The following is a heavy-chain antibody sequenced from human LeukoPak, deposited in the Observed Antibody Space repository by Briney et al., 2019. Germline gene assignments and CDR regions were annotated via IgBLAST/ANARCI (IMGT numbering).Heavy chain of an antibody. CDR2: LYSAGST. J-gene: IGHJ4*02. CDR3: ARGGASGWYDY. CDR1: GFTVSSSY. D-gene: IGHD6-19*01. Sequence: PGGSLRLSCAASGFTVSSSYMTWVCQAPGKGLEWVSVLYSAGSTYYADSVKGRFTISRDNSKNTLYIQMNSLRAEDTAVYYCARGGASGWYDYWGQGTLVTVSS. V-gene: IGHV3-53*01.